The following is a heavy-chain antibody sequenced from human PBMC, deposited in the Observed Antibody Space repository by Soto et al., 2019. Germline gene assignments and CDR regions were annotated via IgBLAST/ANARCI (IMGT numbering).Heavy chain of an antibody. D-gene: IGHD3-10*01. V-gene: IGHV1-2*04. CDR2: INPNSGGT. CDR1: GYTFTGYY. Sequence: GASVKVSCKASGYTFTGYYMHWVRQAPGQGLEWMGWINPNSGGTNYAQKFQGWVTMTRDTSISTAYLQWNSLKASDTAMYYCARQGGEYNTMSDYWGQGTLVTVSS. J-gene: IGHJ4*02. CDR3: ARQGGEYNTMSDY.